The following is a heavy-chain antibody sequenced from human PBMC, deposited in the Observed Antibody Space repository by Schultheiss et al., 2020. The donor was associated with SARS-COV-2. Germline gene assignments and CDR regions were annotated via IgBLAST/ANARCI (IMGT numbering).Heavy chain of an antibody. CDR1: GFTFSNYA. Sequence: GESLKISCAASGFTFSNYAMHWVRQAPGKGLEWVAVISYDGRDKYDADSVKGRFTISRDNSKNTLYVQMNSLRAEDTAVYYCARGTNSTTSGVQDYYYYGMDVWGQGTTVTVSS. J-gene: IGHJ6*02. CDR3: ARGTNSTTSGVQDYYYYGMDV. V-gene: IGHV3-30*04. CDR2: ISYDGRDK. D-gene: IGHD3-3*01.